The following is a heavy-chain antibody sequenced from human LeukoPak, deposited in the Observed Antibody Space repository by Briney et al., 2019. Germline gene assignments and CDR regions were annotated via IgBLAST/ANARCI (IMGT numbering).Heavy chain of an antibody. J-gene: IGHJ4*02. CDR3: ASFDGGYFDY. CDR2: INHSGST. Sequence: SETLSLTCAVYGGSFSGYYWSWIRQPPGKGLEWIGEINHSGSTNYNPFLKSRVTISVDTSKNQFSLKLSSVTAADTAVYYCASFDGGYFDYWGQGTLVTVSS. V-gene: IGHV4-34*01. D-gene: IGHD4-23*01. CDR1: GGSFSGYY.